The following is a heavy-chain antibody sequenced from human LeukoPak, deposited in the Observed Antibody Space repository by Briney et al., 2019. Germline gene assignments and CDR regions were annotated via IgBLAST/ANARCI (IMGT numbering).Heavy chain of an antibody. CDR3: ARGVWGYYYDSSGYYWFDY. V-gene: IGHV1-8*01. Sequence: ASVKVSCKASGYTFTSYDINWVRQATGQGLEWMGWMNPNSGNTGYAQKFQGRVTMTRNTSISTAYMELSSLRSEDTAVYYCARGVWGYYYDSSGYYWFDYWGQGTLVTVSS. CDR2: MNPNSGNT. D-gene: IGHD3-22*01. CDR1: GYTFTSYD. J-gene: IGHJ4*02.